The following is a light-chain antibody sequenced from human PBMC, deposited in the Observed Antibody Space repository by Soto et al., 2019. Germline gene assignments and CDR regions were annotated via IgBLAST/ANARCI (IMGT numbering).Light chain of an antibody. Sequence: DIQMTQSPSTLSASVGDRVTITCRASQSISSWLAWYQQKPGKAPKLLIYKASSVESGVPSRFSGSGSGTEFTLPTSRLNPDDFATYYCQQYNSYPWRFGQGTKVEI. CDR3: QQYNSYPWR. V-gene: IGKV1-5*03. CDR2: KAS. CDR1: QSISSW. J-gene: IGKJ1*01.